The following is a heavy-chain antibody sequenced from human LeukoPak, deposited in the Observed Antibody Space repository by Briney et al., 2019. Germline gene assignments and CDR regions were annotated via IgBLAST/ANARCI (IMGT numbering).Heavy chain of an antibody. Sequence: SETLSLTCTVSGGSISSSSYYWGWIRQPPGTGLEWIGSIYYSGSTYYNPSLKSRVTISVDTSKNQFSLKLSSVTAADTAVYYCASSWSLFDYWGQGTLVTVSS. J-gene: IGHJ4*02. CDR3: ASSWSLFDY. V-gene: IGHV4-39*01. D-gene: IGHD2-21*02. CDR2: IYYSGST. CDR1: GGSISSSSYY.